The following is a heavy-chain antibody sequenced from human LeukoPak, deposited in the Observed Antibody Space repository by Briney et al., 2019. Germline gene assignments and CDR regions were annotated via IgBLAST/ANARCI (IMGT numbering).Heavy chain of an antibody. V-gene: IGHV3-9*01. CDR2: ISWNSGSI. CDR3: AKDIATIRNYDFWSGTDGYYYYGMDV. D-gene: IGHD3-3*01. J-gene: IGHJ6*02. CDR1: GFTFDDYA. Sequence: GRSLRLSCAASGFTFDDYAMHWVRQAPGKGLEWVSGISWNSGSIGYGDSVKGRFTISRDNAKNSLYLQMNSLRAEDTALYYCAKDIATIRNYDFWSGTDGYYYYGMDVWGQGTTVTVSS.